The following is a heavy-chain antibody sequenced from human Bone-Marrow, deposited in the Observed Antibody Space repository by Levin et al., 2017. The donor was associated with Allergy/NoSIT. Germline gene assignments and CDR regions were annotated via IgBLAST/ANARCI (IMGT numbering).Heavy chain of an antibody. CDR2: IYSGGST. J-gene: IGHJ4*02. CDR1: GFTVSSNY. CDR3: ARKHYYGLD. V-gene: IGHV3-53*01. D-gene: IGHD3-10*01. Sequence: PGESLKISCAASGFTVSSNYMSWVRQAPGKGLECVSLIYSGGSTDYADSVKGRFTISRDSSKNTLYLQMNSLRVEDTAVYYCARKHYYGLDWGQGTLVTVSS.